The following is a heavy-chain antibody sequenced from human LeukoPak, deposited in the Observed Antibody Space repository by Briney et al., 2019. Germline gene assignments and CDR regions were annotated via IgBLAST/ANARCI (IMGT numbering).Heavy chain of an antibody. CDR3: ARGRCSSTSCYWRYYYYYMDV. Sequence: ASVKVSCKASGYTFTSYDINWVRQATGQGLEWMGWMNPNSGNTGYARKFQGRVTITRNTSISTAYMELSSLRSEDTAVYYCARGRCSSTSCYWRYYYYYMDVWGKGTTVTVSS. CDR1: GYTFTSYD. D-gene: IGHD2-2*01. V-gene: IGHV1-8*03. J-gene: IGHJ6*03. CDR2: MNPNSGNT.